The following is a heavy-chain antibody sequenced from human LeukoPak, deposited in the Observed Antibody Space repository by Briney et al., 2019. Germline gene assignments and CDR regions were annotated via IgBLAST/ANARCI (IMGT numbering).Heavy chain of an antibody. CDR1: GFSLSTSGVG. CDR3: ARRYGDPYYYYGMDV. Sequence: ESGPTLVKPTQTLTLTCTFSGFSLSTSGVGVGWIRQPPGKALEWLALIYWDDDKSYSPSLKSRLPITKGTSKNQVVLTMTNMDPVDTATYYCARRYGDPYYYYGMDVWGKGTTVTVSS. V-gene: IGHV2-5*02. CDR2: IYWDDDK. J-gene: IGHJ6*04. D-gene: IGHD4-17*01.